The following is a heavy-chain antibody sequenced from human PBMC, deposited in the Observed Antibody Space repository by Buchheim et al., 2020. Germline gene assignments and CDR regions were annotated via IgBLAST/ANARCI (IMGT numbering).Heavy chain of an antibody. CDR3: ARDGREGWLMSID. J-gene: IGHJ4*02. V-gene: IGHV3-48*03. CDR1: GFTFSSYE. Sequence: EVQLVESGGGLVQPGGSLRLSCAASGFTFSSYEMNWVRQAPGKGLEWVSYISGSGSTTYYADSVKGRFTISRDNSKNSLYLQMNSLRAEDTAVYYCARDGREGWLMSIDWGQGTL. CDR2: ISGSGSTT. D-gene: IGHD5-12*01.